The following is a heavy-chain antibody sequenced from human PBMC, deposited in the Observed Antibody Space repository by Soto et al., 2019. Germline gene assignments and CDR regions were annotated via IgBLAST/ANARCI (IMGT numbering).Heavy chain of an antibody. J-gene: IGHJ3*02. Sequence: EVQLVESGGGLVQPGGSLRLSCAASGFTVSSNYMSWVRQAPGKGLEWVSVIYSGGSTYYADSVKGRFTISRDNYKKTLYLQMNSLKAEDTAVYYWAGDYSDNAIDALDIWGQGIMVTVPS. CDR2: IYSGGST. CDR3: AGDYSDNAIDALDI. V-gene: IGHV3-66*01. D-gene: IGHD4-17*01. CDR1: GFTVSSNY.